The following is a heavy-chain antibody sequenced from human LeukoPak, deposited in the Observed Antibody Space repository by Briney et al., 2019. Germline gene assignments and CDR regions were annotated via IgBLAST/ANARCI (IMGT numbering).Heavy chain of an antibody. CDR3: ARVDYDSSGYFDY. J-gene: IGHJ4*02. V-gene: IGHV4-59*02. CDR1: GGSVSSYY. D-gene: IGHD3-22*01. Sequence: SETLSLTCTVSGGSVSSYYWTWIRQPPGKGLEWIGSIYDNENTNYNSSLKSRVTILIDTSKNQFSLKLSSVTPADTAVYYCARVDYDSSGYFDYWGQGTLVTVSS. CDR2: IYDNENT.